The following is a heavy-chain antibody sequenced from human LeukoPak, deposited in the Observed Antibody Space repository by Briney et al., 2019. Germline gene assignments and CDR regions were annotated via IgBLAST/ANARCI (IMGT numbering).Heavy chain of an antibody. Sequence: PGRSLRLSCAASGFTFSSYGMHWVRQAPGKGLEWVAVIWYDGSNKYYADSVKGRFTISRDNSKNTLYLQMNSLRVEDTAVYYCARDHYDNGLDVWGQGTTVTVSS. J-gene: IGHJ6*02. V-gene: IGHV3-33*01. D-gene: IGHD3-9*01. CDR1: GFTFSSYG. CDR3: ARDHYDNGLDV. CDR2: IWYDGSNK.